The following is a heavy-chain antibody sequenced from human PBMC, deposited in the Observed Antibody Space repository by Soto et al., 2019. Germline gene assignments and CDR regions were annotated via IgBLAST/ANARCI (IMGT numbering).Heavy chain of an antibody. CDR3: ARVPMVRGAHDYYYYCGMDV. Sequence: QVQLVQSGAEVKKPGSSVKVSCKAPGGTFSSYAISWVRQAPGQGLEWMGGIIPIFGTANYAQTFQGRVTITADESTSTAYMELSSLRSEDTAVYYCARVPMVRGAHDYYYYCGMDVWGQGTTVTVSS. J-gene: IGHJ6*02. V-gene: IGHV1-69*12. D-gene: IGHD3-10*01. CDR1: GGTFSSYA. CDR2: IIPIFGTA.